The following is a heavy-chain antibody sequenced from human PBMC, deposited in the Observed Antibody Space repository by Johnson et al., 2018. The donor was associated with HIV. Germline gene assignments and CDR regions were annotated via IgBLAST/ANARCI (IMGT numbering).Heavy chain of an antibody. Sequence: QVQLVESGGSVVRPGGSLRLSCAASGFTFSSYGIHWVRQAPGKGLEWVAFIWHDGRDVYYADSVKGRFTVSRDNSKNAVYLQMNSLGAGDTAVYYCAKDQHGPLVPTVMRDDAFDIWGQGTMVTVSS. D-gene: IGHD5-12*01. CDR2: IWHDGRDV. V-gene: IGHV3-33*03. CDR3: AKDQHGPLVPTVMRDDAFDI. J-gene: IGHJ3*02. CDR1: GFTFSSYG.